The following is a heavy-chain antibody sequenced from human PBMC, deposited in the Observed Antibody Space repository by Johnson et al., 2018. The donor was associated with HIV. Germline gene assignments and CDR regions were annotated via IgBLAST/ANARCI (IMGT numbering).Heavy chain of an antibody. D-gene: IGHD3-16*01. J-gene: IGHJ3*02. V-gene: IGHV3-30*02. CDR3: ARDYDYVWGSPDAFDI. CDR2: IRYDGSNK. Sequence: QVKLVESGGGVVQPGGSLRLSCAASGFTFSSYGMHWVRQAPGKGLEWVAFIRYDGSNKYYADSVKGRFTISRDNSKNTLYLQMNSLRAEDTAVYYCARDYDYVWGSPDAFDIWGQGTMVTVSS. CDR1: GFTFSSYG.